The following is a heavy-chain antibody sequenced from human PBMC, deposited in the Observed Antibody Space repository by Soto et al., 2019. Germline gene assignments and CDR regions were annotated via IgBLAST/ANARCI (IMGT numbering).Heavy chain of an antibody. CDR1: GFTFSSYA. D-gene: IGHD2-2*01. V-gene: IGHV3-33*06. J-gene: IGHJ1*01. CDR3: AKRRLNTITSLSDF. CDR2: IWYDGTNR. Sequence: PGGSLRLSCAASGFTFSSYAMHCVRQAPGKGLEWVAVIWYDGTNRYYADSVKGRFFISRDNSDNTLHLQMNSLRDDDTAIYYCAKRRLNTITSLSDFWGQGVQVTVS.